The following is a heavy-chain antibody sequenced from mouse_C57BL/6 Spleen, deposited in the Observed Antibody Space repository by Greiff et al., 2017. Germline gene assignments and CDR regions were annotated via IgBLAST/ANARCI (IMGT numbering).Heavy chain of an antibody. D-gene: IGHD1-1*02. CDR1: GFTFSDYG. CDR3: ARRRWDYYAMDY. CDR2: ISSGSSTI. J-gene: IGHJ4*01. V-gene: IGHV5-17*01. Sequence: EVKLVESGGGLVKPGGSLKLSCAASGFTFSDYGMHWVRQALEKGLEWVAYISSGSSTIYYADTVKGRFTISRDNAKNTLFLQMTSLRSEDTAMYYCARRRWDYYAMDYWGQGTLVTVSS.